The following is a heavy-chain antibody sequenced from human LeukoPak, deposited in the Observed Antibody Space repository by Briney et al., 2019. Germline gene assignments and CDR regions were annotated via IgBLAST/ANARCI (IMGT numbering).Heavy chain of an antibody. D-gene: IGHD6-19*01. J-gene: IGHJ4*02. V-gene: IGHV4-59*01. CDR3: ARDRPYSSGWYVGGFDY. Sequence: SETLSLTCTVSGGSISSYYWSWIRQPPGKGLEWIGYIYYNGSTNYNPSLKSRVTISVDTSKNQFSLKLSSVTAADTAVYYCARDRPYSSGWYVGGFDYWGQGTLVTVSS. CDR1: GGSISSYY. CDR2: IYYNGST.